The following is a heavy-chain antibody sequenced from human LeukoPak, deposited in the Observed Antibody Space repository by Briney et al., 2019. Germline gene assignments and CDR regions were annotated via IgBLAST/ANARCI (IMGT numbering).Heavy chain of an antibody. CDR2: ISYSGNI. CDR1: GGSISSHY. D-gene: IGHD3-22*01. V-gene: IGHV4-59*11. CDR3: VRDYNDSSGYYPGGLGY. Sequence: SETLSLTCTVSGGSISSHYWFWIRQPPGKGLEWIGHISYSGNIDYNPSLKSRVSISTDTSKNQFSLNLISVTAADTAVYYCVRDYNDSSGYYPGGLGYWGQGTLVTVYS. J-gene: IGHJ4*02.